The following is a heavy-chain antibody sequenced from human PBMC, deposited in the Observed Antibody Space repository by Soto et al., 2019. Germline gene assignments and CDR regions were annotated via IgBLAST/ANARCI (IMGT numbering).Heavy chain of an antibody. V-gene: IGHV3-33*01. D-gene: IGHD6-13*01. Sequence: QVQLVESGGGVVQPGRSLRLSCAASGFTFNNYGMHWVRQAPGTGLVWLAVIWNDGSNSSYANSVKGRFTISRDNSKNTLYLQMSSLRAEDTGVYYCARRQIPPPTRGAANARGAMDVWGQGTTVTVSS. CDR1: GFTFNNYG. J-gene: IGHJ6*02. CDR3: ARRQIPPPTRGAANARGAMDV. CDR2: IWNDGSNS.